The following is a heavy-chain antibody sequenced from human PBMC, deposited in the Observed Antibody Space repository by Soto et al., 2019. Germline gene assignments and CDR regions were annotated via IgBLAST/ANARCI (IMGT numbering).Heavy chain of an antibody. V-gene: IGHV1-69*02. J-gene: IGHJ6*02. CDR1: GGTLSSYT. CDR3: ARRRFGSSWDYGMDV. CDR2: IIPILGIA. Sequence: SVKVSCKASGGTLSSYTISWVRQAPGQGLEWMGRIIPILGIANYAQKFQGRVTITADKSTSTAYMELSSLRSEDTAVYYCARRRFGSSWDYGMDVWGQGTTVTVSS. D-gene: IGHD6-13*01.